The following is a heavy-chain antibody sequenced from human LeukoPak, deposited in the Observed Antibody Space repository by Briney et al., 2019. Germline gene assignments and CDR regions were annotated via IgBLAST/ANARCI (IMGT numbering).Heavy chain of an antibody. D-gene: IGHD4-17*01. J-gene: IGHJ4*02. CDR2: INPHRGDT. V-gene: IGHV1-2*02. CDR3: AIITVTTSPFDY. Sequence: ASVKVSCKASGYTFTGYYMHWVRQAPGQGLEWMGWINPHRGDTNYAQKFQGRVTMTRDTSISTAYMELSSLRSDDTAVYYCAIITVTTSPFDYLGQGTLVTVSS. CDR1: GYTFTGYY.